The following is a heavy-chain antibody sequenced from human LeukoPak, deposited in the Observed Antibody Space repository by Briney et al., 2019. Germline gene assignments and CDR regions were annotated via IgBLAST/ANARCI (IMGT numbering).Heavy chain of an antibody. CDR1: GFTFNSYA. D-gene: IGHD6-19*01. V-gene: IGHV3-23*01. CDR3: ALYSSGWYGPLFQH. Sequence: GASLRLSCAASGFTFNSYAMSWVRQAPGKGLEWVSAISGSGGSTYYADSVKGRFTISRDNSKNTLYLQMNSLRAEDTAVYYCALYSSGWYGPLFQHWGQGTLVTVSS. CDR2: ISGSGGST. J-gene: IGHJ1*01.